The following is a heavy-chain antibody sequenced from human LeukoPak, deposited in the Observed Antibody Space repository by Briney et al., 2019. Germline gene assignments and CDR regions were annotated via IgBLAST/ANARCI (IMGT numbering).Heavy chain of an antibody. CDR2: IIPIFGTA. V-gene: IGHV1-69*06. J-gene: IGHJ3*02. D-gene: IGHD5-18*01. CDR3: AQLWFGDAFDI. Sequence: GASVKVSCKASGGTFSSYAISWVRQAPGQGLEWMGGIIPIFGTANYAQKFQGRVTITADKSTSTAYMELSSLRSEDTAVYYCAQLWFGDAFDIWGQGTMVTVSS. CDR1: GGTFSSYA.